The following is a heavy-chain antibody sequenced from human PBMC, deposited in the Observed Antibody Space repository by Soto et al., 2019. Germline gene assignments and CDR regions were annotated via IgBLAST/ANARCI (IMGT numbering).Heavy chain of an antibody. CDR3: AHYTTDTYFDV. V-gene: IGHV2-5*02. CDR2: LYWDDTR. J-gene: IGHJ6*04. CDR1: GFSLYTGGVG. Sequence: QITLKESSPTLVKPTQTLTLTCSFSGFSLYTGGVGVGWIRQPPGKALEWLALLYWDDTRRYNPSLKNTLTIAKDTSESQVVLTVTDMGPVDTGTYFCAHYTTDTYFDVWGKGATVAVSS. D-gene: IGHD1-1*01.